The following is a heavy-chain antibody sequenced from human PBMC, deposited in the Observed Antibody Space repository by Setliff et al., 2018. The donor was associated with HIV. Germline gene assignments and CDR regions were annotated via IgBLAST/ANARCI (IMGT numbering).Heavy chain of an antibody. Sequence: GGSLRLSCAASGFSFASAWMNWVRRAPGKGLEWVARIREEAHGGETEYAAALRGRFTISRDDSKNTLYLQMNSLKTDDTAVYYCILLGMHGAFDIWGQGTMVTVSS. J-gene: IGHJ3*02. CDR1: GFSFASAW. D-gene: IGHD7-27*01. CDR3: ILLGMHGAFDI. CDR2: IREEAHGGET. V-gene: IGHV3-15*01.